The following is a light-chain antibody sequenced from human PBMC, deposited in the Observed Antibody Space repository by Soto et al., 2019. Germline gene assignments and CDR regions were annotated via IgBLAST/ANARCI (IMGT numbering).Light chain of an antibody. CDR2: ATS. Sequence: DTQMTQSPSSLSASVGDRISITCRASQTVSTYLNWYQQKPGKAPTLPISATSTLQSGVPSRFSGSGSGTEFTLTITSLQPEDFATYYCQQTYTTPRTFGQGTKVDI. V-gene: IGKV1-39*01. J-gene: IGKJ1*01. CDR3: QQTYTTPRT. CDR1: QTVSTY.